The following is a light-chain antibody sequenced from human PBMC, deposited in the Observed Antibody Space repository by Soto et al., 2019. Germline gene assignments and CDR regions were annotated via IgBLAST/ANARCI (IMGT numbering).Light chain of an antibody. CDR2: DVS. CDR3: SSYTSSSTLLYV. CDR1: SSDVGGYNY. Sequence: QSVLTQPASVSGSPGQSITISCTGTSSDVGGYNYVSWYQQHPGKAPKLMIYDVSNRPSRVSNRFSGSKSGNTASLTISGLQAEDEADYYCSSYTSSSTLLYVFGTGTKVTVL. J-gene: IGLJ1*01. V-gene: IGLV2-14*01.